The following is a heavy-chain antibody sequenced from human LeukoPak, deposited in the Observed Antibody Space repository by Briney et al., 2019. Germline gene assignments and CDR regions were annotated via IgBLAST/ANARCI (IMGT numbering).Heavy chain of an antibody. CDR1: GFTFSSYG. V-gene: IGHV3-30*18. D-gene: IGHD6-13*01. CDR3: AKGIAAEHFDY. Sequence: GGSLRLSCAASGFTFSSYGMHWVRQAPGKGLEWVAVISYDGSNKYYADSVKGRFTISRDNSKNTLYLQMNSLRAEDTAVYYCAKGIAAEHFDYWGQGTLVTVSS. CDR2: ISYDGSNK. J-gene: IGHJ4*02.